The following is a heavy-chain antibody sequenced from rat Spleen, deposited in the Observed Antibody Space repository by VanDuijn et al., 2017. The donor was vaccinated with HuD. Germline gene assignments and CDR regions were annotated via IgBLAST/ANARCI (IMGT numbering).Heavy chain of an antibody. J-gene: IGHJ3*01. D-gene: IGHD1-11*01. V-gene: IGHV5-31*01. CDR3: ARPTEGIAWFAY. CDR1: GFTFNNYW. Sequence: EVQLVESGGGLVQSGRSLKLSCVASGFTFNNYWMSWIRQAPGKGLEWVASITNTGGSIYYLDSVKGRFTVSRDNAQNTLYLQMNSLRSEDTATYYCARPTEGIAWFAYWGQGTLVTVSS. CDR2: ITNTGGSI.